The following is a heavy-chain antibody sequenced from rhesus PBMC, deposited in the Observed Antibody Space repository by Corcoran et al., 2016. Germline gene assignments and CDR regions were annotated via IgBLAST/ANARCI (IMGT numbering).Heavy chain of an antibody. CDR1: GYYISSGYG. V-gene: IGHV4-127*01. CDR2: IVGSSGST. Sequence: QVQLQESGPGLVKPSETLSLPCAVSGYYISSGYGWSWIRQPPGKGLEGIGFIVGSSGSTNYNPSLKSRVTISKDTSKNQFSLKLSSVTAADTAVYYCARERALARGGNYFDYWGQGVLVTVSS. CDR3: ARERALARGGNYFDY. D-gene: IGHD2-2*01. J-gene: IGHJ4*01.